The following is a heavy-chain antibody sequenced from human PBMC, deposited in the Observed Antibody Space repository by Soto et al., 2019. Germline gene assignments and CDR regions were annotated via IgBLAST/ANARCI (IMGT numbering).Heavy chain of an antibody. Sequence: PGGSLRLSCAASGFTFSSYGMHWVRQAPGKGLEWVAVISYDGSNKYYADSVKGRFTISRDNSKNTLYLQMNSLRAEDTAVYYCAKDRIAAADNYYYYGMDVWGQGTTVTVSS. D-gene: IGHD6-13*01. CDR1: GFTFSSYG. CDR3: AKDRIAAADNYYYYGMDV. V-gene: IGHV3-30*18. J-gene: IGHJ6*02. CDR2: ISYDGSNK.